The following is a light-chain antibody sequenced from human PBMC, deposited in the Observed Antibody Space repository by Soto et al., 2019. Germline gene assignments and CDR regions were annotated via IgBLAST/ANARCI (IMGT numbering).Light chain of an antibody. J-gene: IGKJ1*01. V-gene: IGKV1-39*01. CDR2: AAS. CDR1: QSISSY. CDR3: QHSYSTLWT. Sequence: DIQMTQSPSSLSASVGDRVTITCRASQSISSYLNWYQQKPGKAPKLLIYAASSLQSGVPSRFSGSGSGTDFTLTISSLQPEDFATYYCQHSYSTLWTFGQGTKLGIK.